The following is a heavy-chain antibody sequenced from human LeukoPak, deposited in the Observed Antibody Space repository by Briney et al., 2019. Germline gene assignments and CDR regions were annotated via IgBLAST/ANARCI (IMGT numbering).Heavy chain of an antibody. CDR1: GFTFSSYG. J-gene: IGHJ4*02. Sequence: PGRSLRLSCAASGFTFSSYGMHWVRQAPGKVLEWVAVIWYDGSNKYYADSVKGRFTISRDNSKNTLYLQMNSLRAEDTAVYYCAKDQLYGGYEGFLGFRYWGQGTLVTVSS. CDR3: AKDQLYGGYEGFLGFRY. D-gene: IGHD5-12*01. V-gene: IGHV3-33*06. CDR2: IWYDGSNK.